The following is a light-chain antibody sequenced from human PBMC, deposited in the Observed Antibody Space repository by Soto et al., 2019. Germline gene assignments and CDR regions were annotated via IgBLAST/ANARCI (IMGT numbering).Light chain of an antibody. CDR3: SSFTSSSTLYV. CDR1: SSDVGGYYNY. J-gene: IGLJ1*01. V-gene: IGLV2-14*01. CDR2: EVS. Sequence: QSVLTQPASVSGSPGQSITISCIGTSSDVGGYYNYVSWYQQNPGKAPKLMIFEVSNRPSGVSDRFSGSKSGNTASLTISGLQAEDEADYYCSSFTSSSTLYVFGTGTKLTVL.